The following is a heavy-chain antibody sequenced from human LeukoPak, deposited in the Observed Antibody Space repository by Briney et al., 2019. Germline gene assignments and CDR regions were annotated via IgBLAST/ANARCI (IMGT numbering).Heavy chain of an antibody. V-gene: IGHV3-23*01. D-gene: IGHD6-13*01. J-gene: IGHJ4*02. CDR3: AKGSSSSRPYYFDY. Sequence: GGSLRLSCAASGFTFSSYVMSWARQAPGKGLEWVSAIIGIGDSTYYAESVKGRFTISRDNSENTLYLQMNSLRAEDTAVYYCAKGSSSSRPYYFDYWGQGTLVTVSS. CDR1: GFTFSSYV. CDR2: IIGIGDST.